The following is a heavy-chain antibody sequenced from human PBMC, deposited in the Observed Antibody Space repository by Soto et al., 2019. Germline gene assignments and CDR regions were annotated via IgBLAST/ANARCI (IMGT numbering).Heavy chain of an antibody. CDR1: GYTXSSYD. D-gene: IGHD3-10*01. J-gene: IGHJ5*02. V-gene: IGHV1-8*01. CDR3: ARANYGSGIDP. Sequence: SXNDSFQASGYTXSSYDSDWVRQATGQGLEWMGWMNPNSGNKGYAQKCQGRVTMTRNTSISTAYIDLSSLRSEATAVYYCARANYGSGIDPWGQGTLVTVSS. CDR2: MNPNSGNK.